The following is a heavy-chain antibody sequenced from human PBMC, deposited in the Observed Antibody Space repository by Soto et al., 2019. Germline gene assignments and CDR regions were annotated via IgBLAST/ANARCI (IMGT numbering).Heavy chain of an antibody. CDR1: GVRVNNKC. CDR2: IREDGSGI. J-gene: IGHJ6*02. CDR3: ARGHFGLDV. Sequence: PXGCLGLSCAASGVRVNNKCVSWVRQAPGKGLEWVAHIREDGSGISYVDSVRGRFTISRDNTLNSLYLQMDTLRPGDTAVYYCARGHFGLDVWGHGTTVTVSS. V-gene: IGHV3-7*01.